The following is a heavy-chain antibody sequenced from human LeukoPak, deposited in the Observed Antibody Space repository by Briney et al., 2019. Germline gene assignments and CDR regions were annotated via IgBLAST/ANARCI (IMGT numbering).Heavy chain of an antibody. CDR1: GVTLRSYL. Sequence: PGGSLRLSCAAWGVTLRSYLMSWVRQAPGKGVEGVANIKQEGSQQYYVDSVKGRFSLSTDQATNSLYLQVHSLRAEDPAVYYCARGVPYASWSGPHYSDYWGQGTLVTVSS. V-gene: IGHV3-7*01. D-gene: IGHD3-3*01. CDR3: ARGVPYASWSGPHYSDY. J-gene: IGHJ4*02. CDR2: IKQEGSQQ.